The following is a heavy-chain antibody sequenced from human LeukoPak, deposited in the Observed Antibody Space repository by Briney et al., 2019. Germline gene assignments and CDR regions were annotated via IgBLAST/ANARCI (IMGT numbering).Heavy chain of an antibody. V-gene: IGHV4-59*12. Sequence: SETLSLTCTVSGGSISSYYWSWIRQPPGKGLEWIGYIYYSGSTNYNPSLKSRVTISVDTSKNQFSLKLSSVTAADTAVYYCARDSDIYWYFDLWGRGTLVTVSS. CDR1: GGSISSYY. D-gene: IGHD2-15*01. CDR2: IYYSGST. CDR3: ARDSDIYWYFDL. J-gene: IGHJ2*01.